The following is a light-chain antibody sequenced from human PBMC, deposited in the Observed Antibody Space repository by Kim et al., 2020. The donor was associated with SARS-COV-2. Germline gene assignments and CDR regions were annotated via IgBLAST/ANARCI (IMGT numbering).Light chain of an antibody. CDR1: GSNIERNV. Sequence: QSVLTQSPSVSGTPGQRVTISCFGSGSNIERNVVNWYQQFPGTAPKLLMYATDQRSSGVPDRFSGSRSGTSASLAISGLQSDDEADYYCATWDVSLNEWVFGGGTQLTVL. J-gene: IGLJ3*02. V-gene: IGLV1-44*01. CDR3: ATWDVSLNEWV. CDR2: ATD.